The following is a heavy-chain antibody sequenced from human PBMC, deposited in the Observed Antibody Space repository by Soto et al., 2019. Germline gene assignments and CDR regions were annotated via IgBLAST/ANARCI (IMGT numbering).Heavy chain of an antibody. J-gene: IGHJ2*01. Sequence: GTGLEWIGSIYYSGSTYYNPSLKSRVTISVDTSKNQFSLKLSSVTAAETAVYYCARHRDIVVLLFVTWYF. D-gene: IGHD2-15*01. V-gene: IGHV4-39*01. CDR2: IYYSGST. CDR3: ARHRDIVVLLFVTWYF.